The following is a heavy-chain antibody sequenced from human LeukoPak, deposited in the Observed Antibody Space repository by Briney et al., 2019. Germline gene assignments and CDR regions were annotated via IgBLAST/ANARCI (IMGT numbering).Heavy chain of an antibody. CDR2: IHYSGTT. CDR1: GGSISSTYF. Sequence: PSETLSLTCTVSGGSISSTYFWAWIRQPPGKGLEWIATIHYSGTTYYKPSLRSRVTISVDTSANQFSLKLTSVTAADTAVYYCARHPSSTWNFFDYWGQGTLVTVSS. D-gene: IGHD6-13*01. CDR3: ARHPSSTWNFFDY. J-gene: IGHJ4*02. V-gene: IGHV4-39*01.